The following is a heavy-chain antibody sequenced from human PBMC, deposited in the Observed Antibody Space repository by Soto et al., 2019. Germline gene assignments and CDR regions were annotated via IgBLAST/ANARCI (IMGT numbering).Heavy chain of an antibody. V-gene: IGHV1-18*01. CDR1: GYTFTTYG. J-gene: IGHJ4*02. D-gene: IGHD3-22*01. Sequence: ASVKVSCKASGYTFTTYGISWVRQAPGQGLEWMGWISTYNGDTNYAQKLQGRVTMTTDTSTSTAYMELSSLRSDDTAVYYCARPRFGITMIGYLDYWGQGTLVTVSS. CDR3: ARPRFGITMIGYLDY. CDR2: ISTYNGDT.